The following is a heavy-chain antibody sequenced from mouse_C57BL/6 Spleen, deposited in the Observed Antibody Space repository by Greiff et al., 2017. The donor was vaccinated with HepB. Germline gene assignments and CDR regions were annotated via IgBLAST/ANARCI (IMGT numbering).Heavy chain of an antibody. Sequence: VKVVESGPGLVAPSQSLSITCTVSGFSLTSYAISWVRQPPGKGLEWLGVIWTGGGTNYNSALKSRLSISKDNSKSQVFLKMNSLQTDDTARYYCARNWGHYDYDVEAMDYWGQGTSVTVSS. CDR3: ARNWGHYDYDVEAMDY. CDR2: IWTGGGT. D-gene: IGHD2-4*01. J-gene: IGHJ4*01. CDR1: GFSLTSYA. V-gene: IGHV2-9-1*01.